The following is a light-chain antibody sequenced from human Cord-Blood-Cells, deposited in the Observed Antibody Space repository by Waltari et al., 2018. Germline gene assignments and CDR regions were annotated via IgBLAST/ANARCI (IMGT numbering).Light chain of an antibody. V-gene: IGKV3-11*01. CDR1: QSVSSY. CDR3: QQRTNWPPLT. J-gene: IGKJ4*01. CDR2: DAS. Sequence: EIVLTQSPATLSLSPGERATLSCRASQSVSSYLAWYQQKPGQAPRLLIDDASNRATGIPGRFSGSGSETDFTLTISSLEPEDFAVYYCQQRTNWPPLTFGGGTKVESK.